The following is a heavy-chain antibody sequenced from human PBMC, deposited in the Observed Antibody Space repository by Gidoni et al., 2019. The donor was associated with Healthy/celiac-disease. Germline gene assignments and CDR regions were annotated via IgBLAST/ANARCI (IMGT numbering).Heavy chain of an antibody. CDR2: ISSSSSYT. D-gene: IGHD6-19*01. J-gene: IGHJ4*02. V-gene: IGHV3-11*06. CDR1: GFTSRDYY. Sequence: QVQLVEAGGGLVKPGGSLRLSCAASGFTSRDYYMSWIRQAPGKGLEWVSYISSSSSYTNYADSVKGRFTISRDNAKNSLYLQMNSLRAEDTAVYYCARDRSLIAVAGMGSFLDYWGQGTLVTVSS. CDR3: ARDRSLIAVAGMGSFLDY.